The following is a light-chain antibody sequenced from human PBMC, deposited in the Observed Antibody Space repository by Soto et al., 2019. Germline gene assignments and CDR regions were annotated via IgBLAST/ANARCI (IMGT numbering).Light chain of an antibody. CDR1: SFNIGAGYD. J-gene: IGLJ1*01. CDR3: QSFDSNLSGSF. Sequence: QSALTQPPSVSGAPGQRVTISCTGSSFNIGAGYDVHWYQQLPGTAPKLLIYGNSNRPSGVPDRFSGSKSGTSASLAITGLQAEDEADYSCQSFDSNLSGSFFGPGTKVTVL. V-gene: IGLV1-40*01. CDR2: GNS.